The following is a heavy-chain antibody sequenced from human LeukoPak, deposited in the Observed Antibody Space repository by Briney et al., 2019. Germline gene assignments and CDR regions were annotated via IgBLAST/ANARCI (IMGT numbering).Heavy chain of an antibody. CDR3: ARDRGYDILTGYGWFDP. CDR1: GGTFSSYA. CDR2: IIPIFGTA. D-gene: IGHD3-9*01. V-gene: IGHV1-69*06. Sequence: EASVTVSCEASGGTFSSYAISWVRQAPGQGLEWMGGIIPIFGTANYAQKFQGRVTITADKSTSTAYMELSSLRSEDTAVYYCARDRGYDILTGYGWFDPWGQGTLVTVSS. J-gene: IGHJ5*02.